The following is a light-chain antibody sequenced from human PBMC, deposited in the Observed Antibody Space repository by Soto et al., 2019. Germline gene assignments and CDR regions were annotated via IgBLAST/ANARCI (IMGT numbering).Light chain of an antibody. CDR2: GIS. Sequence: EIVLTQSPGTLSLSPGERATLSCRASQSVNANYFAWYQQKPGQAPRLLIYGISSRPTGIPDRFSGSGSGTDFTLTISRLEPEDFAVYYCEQYGSSPRKFGQGTKVGI. CDR1: QSVNANY. J-gene: IGKJ1*01. V-gene: IGKV3-20*01. CDR3: EQYGSSPRK.